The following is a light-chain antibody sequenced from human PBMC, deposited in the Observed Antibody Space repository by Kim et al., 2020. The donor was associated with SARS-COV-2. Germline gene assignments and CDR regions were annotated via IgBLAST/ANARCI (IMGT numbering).Light chain of an antibody. CDR1: QDIRGS. V-gene: IGKV1-17*03. J-gene: IGKJ2*01. CDR3: LQHNTYPQT. Sequence: SVSVGARVTISCRASQDIRGSLAWFQQKPGKVPKCLIYAASSLRDGVPSRFSGSGFRTAFTLSISSLHPDDFATYYCLQHNTYPQTFGQGTKLEI. CDR2: AAS.